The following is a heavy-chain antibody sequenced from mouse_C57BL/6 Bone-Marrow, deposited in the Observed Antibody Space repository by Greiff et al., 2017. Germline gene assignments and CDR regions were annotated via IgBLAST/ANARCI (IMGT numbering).Heavy chain of an antibody. D-gene: IGHD1-1*01. CDR1: GFNIKDDY. CDR3: SASSSWEGEYFEF. CDR2: IDPENGDT. V-gene: IGHV14-4*01. J-gene: IGHJ1*03. Sequence: VQLKQSGAELVRPGASVKLSCTASGFNIKDDYMHWVKQRPEQGLEWIGWIDPENGDTEYASKFKGKATITADTSSNTAYLQLSSLRTGDAAVYYGSASSSWEGEYFEFWGTGTAVTVTA.